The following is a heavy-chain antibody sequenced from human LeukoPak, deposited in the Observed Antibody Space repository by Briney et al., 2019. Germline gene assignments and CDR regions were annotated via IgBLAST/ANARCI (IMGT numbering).Heavy chain of an antibody. D-gene: IGHD4/OR15-4a*01. CDR2: ISSSGNTI. Sequence: LGGSLRLSCAASGFTFISYEMNWVRQAPGKGLEWISYISSSGNTISYADSVKGRFTISRDNAKNSLYLQMNSLRVEDTAVYYCTREVLDYWGQGTLVTVSS. CDR3: TREVLDY. J-gene: IGHJ4*02. V-gene: IGHV3-48*03. CDR1: GFTFISYE.